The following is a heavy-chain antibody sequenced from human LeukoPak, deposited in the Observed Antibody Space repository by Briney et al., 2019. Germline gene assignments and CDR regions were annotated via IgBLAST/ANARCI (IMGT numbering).Heavy chain of an antibody. V-gene: IGHV4-39*07. Sequence: PSETLSLTCTVSGGSISSSSYYWGWIRQPPGKGLEWIGSIYYSGSTYYNPSLKSRVTISVDTSKNQFSLKLSSVTAADTAVYYCARGALRYFDWLPDYWGQGTLVTVSS. J-gene: IGHJ4*02. CDR2: IYYSGST. D-gene: IGHD3-9*01. CDR1: GGSISSSSYY. CDR3: ARGALRYFDWLPDY.